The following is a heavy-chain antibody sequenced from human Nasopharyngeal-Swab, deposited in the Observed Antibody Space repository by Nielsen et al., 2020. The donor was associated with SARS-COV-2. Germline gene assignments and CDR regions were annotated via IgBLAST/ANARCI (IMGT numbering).Heavy chain of an antibody. J-gene: IGHJ3*02. CDR3: ARSRTDYGGTWYDAFDI. Sequence: GGSLRLSCAASGFTFSSYSMNWVRHAPGKGLEWVSSVSSSGSYISYADSLKGRFTISRDNVKNTLYLQMNSLRAEDTAVYYCARSRTDYGGTWYDAFDIWGQGTLVTVSS. CDR2: VSSSGSYI. D-gene: IGHD4/OR15-4a*01. CDR1: GFTFSSYS. V-gene: IGHV3-21*06.